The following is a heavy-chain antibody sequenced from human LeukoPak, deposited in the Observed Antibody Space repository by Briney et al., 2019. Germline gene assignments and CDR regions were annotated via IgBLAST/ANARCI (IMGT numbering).Heavy chain of an antibody. J-gene: IGHJ3*02. CDR2: IIPIFGIA. CDR3: AREMVGGAFDI. V-gene: IGHV1-69*04. D-gene: IGHD3-10*01. CDR1: GGTFSSYA. Sequence: SVKVSCKASGGTFSSYAISWVRQAPGQGLEWMGRIIPIFGIANYAQKFQGRVTITADKSTSTAYMELSSLRSEDTAVYYCAREMVGGAFDIWGQGTMVTVSS.